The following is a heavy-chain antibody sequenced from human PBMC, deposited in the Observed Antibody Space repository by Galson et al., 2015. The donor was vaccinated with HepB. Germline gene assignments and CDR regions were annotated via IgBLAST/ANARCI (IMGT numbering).Heavy chain of an antibody. CDR2: MNPNSGNT. V-gene: IGHV1-8*01. D-gene: IGHD2-2*01. J-gene: IGHJ6*03. Sequence: SVKVSCKASGYTFTSYDINWVRQATGQGLEWMGWMNPNSGNTGYAQKFQGRVTMTRNTSISTAYMELSSLRSEDTAVYYCARACSSTSCYATYDYYYYMDVWGKGTTVTVSS. CDR1: GYTFTSYD. CDR3: ARACSSTSCYATYDYYYYMDV.